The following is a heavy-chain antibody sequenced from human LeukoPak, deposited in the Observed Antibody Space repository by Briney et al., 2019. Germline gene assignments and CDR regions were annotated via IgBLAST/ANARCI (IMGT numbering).Heavy chain of an antibody. CDR2: IRFEGSNK. CDR3: AKGDEYDTSGYDAFDI. Sequence: GGSLRLSCAASGFTFSSYAMHWVRQAPGKGLEWVTSIRFEGSNKYYSNSVKGRFTISRDNSKDTLYLQMNRLRTEDTAVYYCAKGDEYDTSGYDAFDIWGQGTMVTVSS. CDR1: GFTFSSYA. V-gene: IGHV3-30*02. J-gene: IGHJ3*02. D-gene: IGHD3-22*01.